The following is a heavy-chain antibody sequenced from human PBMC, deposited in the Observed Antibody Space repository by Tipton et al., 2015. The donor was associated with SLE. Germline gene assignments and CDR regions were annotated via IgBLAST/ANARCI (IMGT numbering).Heavy chain of an antibody. CDR1: GGSFKNFY. Sequence: TLSLTCAVYGGSFKNFYWGWIRPSPGKGLEWIGEISHRGNTQYNPSLMSRISISADRSNSQFSLRLSSVTAADTAIYYCASPNWNYYYWGQGTLVTVSS. CDR3: ASPNWNYYY. D-gene: IGHD1-7*01. V-gene: IGHV4-34*01. J-gene: IGHJ4*02. CDR2: ISHRGNT.